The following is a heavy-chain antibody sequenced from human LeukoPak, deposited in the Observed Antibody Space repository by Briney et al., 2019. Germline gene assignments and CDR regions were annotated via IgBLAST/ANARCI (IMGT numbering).Heavy chain of an antibody. V-gene: IGHV3-33*01. J-gene: IGHJ4*02. CDR3: ASNGIVATIDFDY. CDR2: IWYDGSNK. CDR1: GFTFSSYG. D-gene: IGHD5-12*01. Sequence: PGRSLRLSCAASGFTFSSYGMHWVRQAPGKGLEWVAVIWYDGSNKYYADSVKGRFTISRDNSKNTLYLQMNSLRAEDTAVYYCASNGIVATIDFDYWGQGTLVTVSS.